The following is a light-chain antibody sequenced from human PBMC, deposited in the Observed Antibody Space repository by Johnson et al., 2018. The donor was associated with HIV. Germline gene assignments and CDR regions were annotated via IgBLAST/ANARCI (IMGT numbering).Light chain of an antibody. V-gene: IGLV1-51*02. CDR3: GTWDNSLSGCV. CDR1: SSNIGENF. J-gene: IGLJ1*01. Sequence: HSVLTQPPSVSAAPGQKVTFSCSGSSSNIGENFVSWYQHLPGTAPKLLIYENNKRPSGIPDRFSGSKSGTSATLGITGLQTGDEAVYYCGTWDNSLSGCVFGTGTKVTVL. CDR2: ENN.